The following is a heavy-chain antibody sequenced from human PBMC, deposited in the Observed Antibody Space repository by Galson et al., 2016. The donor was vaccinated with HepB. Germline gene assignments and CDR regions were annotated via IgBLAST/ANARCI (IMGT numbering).Heavy chain of an antibody. J-gene: IGHJ4*02. CDR1: GASISSRSHY. CDR3: ARHGGDFWSVSLGPFDS. Sequence: ETLSLTCTVSGASISSRSHYWGWVRQPPGKGLEWIGSVYYSGTTFDKSSLEGRVTITIDTSKNQFSLKLTSMTAADTAVYFCARHGGDFWSVSLGPFDSWGRGALGTVSS. CDR2: VYYSGTT. D-gene: IGHD3-3*01. V-gene: IGHV4-39*01.